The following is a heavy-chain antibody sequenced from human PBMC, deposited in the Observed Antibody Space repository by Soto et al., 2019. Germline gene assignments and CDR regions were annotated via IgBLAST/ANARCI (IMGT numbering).Heavy chain of an antibody. V-gene: IGHV4-34*01. CDR2: INHSGST. D-gene: IGHD3-16*01. Sequence: PSETLSLTCAVYGGSFSGYYWSWIRQPPGKGLEWIGEINHSGSTNYNPSLKSRVTISVDTSKNQFSLKLSPVTAADTAVYYCARTFGSGRINWFDPWGQGTLVTVS. CDR1: GGSFSGYY. CDR3: ARTFGSGRINWFDP. J-gene: IGHJ5*02.